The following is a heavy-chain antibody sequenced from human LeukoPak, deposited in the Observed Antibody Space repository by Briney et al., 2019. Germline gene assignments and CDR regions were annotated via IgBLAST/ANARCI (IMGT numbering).Heavy chain of an antibody. CDR2: ISGSGGST. D-gene: IGHD6-13*01. Sequence: PGGSLRLSCAASGFTFSSYAMSWVRQAPGKGLEWVSAISGSGGSTYYADSVKGRFTISRDNSKNTLYLQMNSLRAEDTAVYYCAKPPRLGIAATSAFALVDYWGQGTLVTVSS. CDR1: GFTFSSYA. CDR3: AKPPRLGIAATSAFALVDY. J-gene: IGHJ4*02. V-gene: IGHV3-23*01.